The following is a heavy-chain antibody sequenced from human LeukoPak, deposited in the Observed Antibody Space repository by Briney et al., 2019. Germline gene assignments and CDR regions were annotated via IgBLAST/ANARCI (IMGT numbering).Heavy chain of an antibody. CDR1: GGSISGYY. CDR3: ARQGYSAYEILDY. D-gene: IGHD5-12*01. J-gene: IGHJ4*02. Sequence: PSETLSLTCTVSGGSISGYYWNWIRQPPGKGLEWIGYIYYSGSTNYNPSLKSRVTISVDTSKNQFSLKLSSVTAADTAVYYCARQGYSAYEILDYWGQGTLVTVSS. CDR2: IYYSGST. V-gene: IGHV4-59*08.